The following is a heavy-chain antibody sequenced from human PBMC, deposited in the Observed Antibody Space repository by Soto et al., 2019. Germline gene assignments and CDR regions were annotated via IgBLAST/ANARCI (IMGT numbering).Heavy chain of an antibody. J-gene: IGHJ4*02. CDR2: IIPIFGTA. D-gene: IGHD3-22*01. CDR3: ARDQREYYYDSSGYPGH. CDR1: GGTFSSYA. Sequence: SVKVSCKASGGTFSSYAISWVRQTPGQGLEWMGGIIPIFGTANYAQKFQGRVTITADESTSTGYMELSSLRSEDTAVYYCARDQREYYYDSSGYPGHWGQGTLVTVSS. V-gene: IGHV1-69*13.